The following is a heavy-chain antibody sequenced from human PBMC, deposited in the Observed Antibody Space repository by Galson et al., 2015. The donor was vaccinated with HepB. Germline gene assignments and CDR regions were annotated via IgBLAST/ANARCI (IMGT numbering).Heavy chain of an antibody. D-gene: IGHD2-2*01. V-gene: IGHV3-30*18. Sequence: SLSLSCAASGFTFSSYGMHWVRQAPGKGLEWVAVISYDGSNKYYADSVKGRFTISRDNSKNTLYLQMNSLRAEDTAVYYCAKRYQLLQNDAFDIWGQGTMVTVSS. CDR3: AKRYQLLQNDAFDI. J-gene: IGHJ3*02. CDR1: GFTFSSYG. CDR2: ISYDGSNK.